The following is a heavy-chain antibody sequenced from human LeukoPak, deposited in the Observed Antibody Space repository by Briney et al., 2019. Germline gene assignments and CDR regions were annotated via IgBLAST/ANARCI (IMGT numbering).Heavy chain of an antibody. CDR1: GFMFSDYY. CDR3: ARRDWVSGAVRAFDI. V-gene: IGHV3-11*06. Sequence: PGGSLTLSCVGSGFMFSDYYLSWIRQAPGKGLEWVSYISNDSVDKYYVDSVRGRFTISSDNAKKSMYLQMSGLRVEDTAVYYCARRDWVSGAVRAFDIWGQGTMVTVSS. D-gene: IGHD3-3*01. CDR2: ISNDSVDK. J-gene: IGHJ3*02.